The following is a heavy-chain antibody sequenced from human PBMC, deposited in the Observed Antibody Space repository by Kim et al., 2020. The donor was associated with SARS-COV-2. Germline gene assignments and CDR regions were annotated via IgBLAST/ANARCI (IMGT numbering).Heavy chain of an antibody. CDR1: GFTFSSYA. Sequence: GGSLRLSCAASGFTFSSYAMHWVRQAPGKGLEWVAVISYDGSNKYYADSVKGRFTISRDNSKNTLYLQMNSLRAEDTAVYYCATAVAGTRVAFDIWGQGT. D-gene: IGHD6-19*01. J-gene: IGHJ3*02. V-gene: IGHV3-30-3*01. CDR3: ATAVAGTRVAFDI. CDR2: ISYDGSNK.